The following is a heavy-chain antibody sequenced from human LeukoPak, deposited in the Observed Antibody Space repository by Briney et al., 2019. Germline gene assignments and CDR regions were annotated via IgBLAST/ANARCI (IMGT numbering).Heavy chain of an antibody. V-gene: IGHV1-2*02. CDR3: ARWTGVYFDY. D-gene: IGHD3-10*01. Sequence: APVKVSRKASGYTFTGYYMHWVRQAPGQGLEWMGWINPNSGGINYAQKFQGRVTMTRDTSISTAYMELSRLRSDDTAVYYCARWTGVYFDYWGQGTLVTVSS. J-gene: IGHJ4*02. CDR1: GYTFTGYY. CDR2: INPNSGGI.